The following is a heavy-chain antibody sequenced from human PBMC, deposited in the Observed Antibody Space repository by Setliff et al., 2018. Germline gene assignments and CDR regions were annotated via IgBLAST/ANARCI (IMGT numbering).Heavy chain of an antibody. J-gene: IGHJ5*02. V-gene: IGHV4-31*03. CDR2: IYYSGST. CDR1: GGSISSGGYY. CDR3: ASGVPNYDFWSGYYTGSYWFDP. Sequence: PSETLSLTCTVSGGSISSGGYYWSWIRQHPGKGLEWIGYIYYSGSTYYNPSLKSRVTISVDTSKNQFSLKLSSVTAADTAVYYCASGVPNYDFWSGYYTGSYWFDPWGQGTLVTVSS. D-gene: IGHD3-3*01.